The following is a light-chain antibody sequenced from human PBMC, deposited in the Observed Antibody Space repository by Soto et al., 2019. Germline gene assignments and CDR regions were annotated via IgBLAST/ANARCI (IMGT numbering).Light chain of an antibody. V-gene: IGKV1-5*03. CDR3: QHYKESST. CDR2: EAS. Sequence: DIQMTQSPSTLSASVGDRVTITCLASQSTSSWLAWYQQKQGKAPKLLIYEASSSEIGVPPRFSGSGFGTEFTLTISSLQPDDFATYYCQHYKESSTFGQGTRLEIK. CDR1: QSTSSW. J-gene: IGKJ1*01.